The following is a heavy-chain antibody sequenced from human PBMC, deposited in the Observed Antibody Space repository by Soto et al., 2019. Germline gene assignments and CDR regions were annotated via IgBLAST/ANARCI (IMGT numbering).Heavy chain of an antibody. J-gene: IGHJ3*02. CDR3: ARGRIGSRFLEWLSPNDAFDI. CDR1: AYTFTGYY. Sequence: ASVKVSCKASAYTFTGYYMHWVRQAPGQGLEWMGWINPYSGGTNYAQKFQGRVTMTRNTSISTAYMELSSLRSEDTAVYYCARGRIGSRFLEWLSPNDAFDIWGQGTMVTVSS. D-gene: IGHD3-3*01. V-gene: IGHV1-2*02. CDR2: INPYSGGT.